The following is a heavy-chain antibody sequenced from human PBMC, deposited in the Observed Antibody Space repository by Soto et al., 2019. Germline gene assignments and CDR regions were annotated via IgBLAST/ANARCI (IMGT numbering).Heavy chain of an antibody. CDR2: IYYSGST. D-gene: IGHD3-10*01. J-gene: IGHJ3*02. V-gene: IGHV4-59*01. CDR3: ARRYGSAFDI. CDR1: GGSISSYY. Sequence: TSETLSLTCTVPGGSISSYYWSWIRQPPGKGLEWIGYIYYSGSTNYNPSLKSRVTISVDTSKNQFSLKLSSVTAADTAVYYCARRYGSAFDIWGQGTMVTVSS.